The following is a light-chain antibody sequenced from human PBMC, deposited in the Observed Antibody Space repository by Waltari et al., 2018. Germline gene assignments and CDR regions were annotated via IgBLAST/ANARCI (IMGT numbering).Light chain of an antibody. V-gene: IGKV3-20*01. CDR3: QQYDISPLT. CDR2: DTS. J-gene: IGKJ4*01. Sequence: EIVLTQSPGTLSLSPGERATLSCRASQTVRATYLAWYQQKPGQAPTLVIHDTSSRATGIPDRFSGSGSGTDSSLTISSLEPEDFAVYYCQQYDISPLTFGGGTKVETK. CDR1: QTVRATY.